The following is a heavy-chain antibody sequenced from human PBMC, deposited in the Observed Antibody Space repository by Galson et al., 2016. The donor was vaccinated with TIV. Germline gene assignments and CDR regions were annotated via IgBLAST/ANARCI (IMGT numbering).Heavy chain of an antibody. V-gene: IGHV1-69*04. CDR2: IIPMLGMT. CDR1: GGTFRRYS. CDR3: MREGSTVNMHHYFGMDV. Sequence: SVKVSCKASGGTFRRYSISWVRQAPGQGLEWMGRIIPMLGMTNYAQRFQGRVTITADEFTSTAYMEMSGLRVGDTAIYYCMREGSTVNMHHYFGMDVWGQGTTVIVSS. J-gene: IGHJ6*02. D-gene: IGHD2/OR15-2a*01.